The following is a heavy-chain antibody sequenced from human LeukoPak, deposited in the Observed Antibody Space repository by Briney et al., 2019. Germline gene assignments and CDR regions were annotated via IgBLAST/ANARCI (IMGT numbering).Heavy chain of an antibody. Sequence: SETLSLTCAVYGGSFSGYYWSWTRQPPGKGLEWIGEINHSGSTNYNPSLKSRVTTSVDTSKNQLSLELTSVTAADTAVYYCARGRTSNWFDPWGQGTLVTVSS. CDR2: INHSGST. CDR3: ARGRTSNWFDP. V-gene: IGHV4-34*01. D-gene: IGHD1-14*01. CDR1: GGSFSGYY. J-gene: IGHJ5*02.